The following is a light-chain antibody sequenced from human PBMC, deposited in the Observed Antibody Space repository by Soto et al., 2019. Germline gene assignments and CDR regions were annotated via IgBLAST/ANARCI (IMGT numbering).Light chain of an antibody. CDR3: CSYTTVCTKV. CDR2: EVI. V-gene: IGLV2-14*01. CDR1: GRDVGTYDY. J-gene: IGLJ1*01. Sequence: QAASVSGSPGQSITISCTGTGRDVGTYDYVSWYQQHPGRPRKLIIFEVINRPSGVSCRFSGSWSGNTASLTISGLQAQAVAHYYCCSYTTVCTKVFGAGT.